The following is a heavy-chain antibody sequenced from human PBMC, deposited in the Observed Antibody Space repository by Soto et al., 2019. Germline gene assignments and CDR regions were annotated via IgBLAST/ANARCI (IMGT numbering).Heavy chain of an antibody. CDR2: INHSGST. CDR3: ARQTYYYDSSGYYLSPFDY. V-gene: IGHV4-34*01. Sequence: SETLSLTCAVYGGSFSGSYWSWIRQPPGKGLEWIGEINHSGSTNYNPSLKSRVTISVDTSKNQFSLKLSSVTAADTAVYYCARQTYYYDSSGYYLSPFDYWGQGILVTVSS. CDR1: GGSFSGSY. D-gene: IGHD3-22*01. J-gene: IGHJ4*02.